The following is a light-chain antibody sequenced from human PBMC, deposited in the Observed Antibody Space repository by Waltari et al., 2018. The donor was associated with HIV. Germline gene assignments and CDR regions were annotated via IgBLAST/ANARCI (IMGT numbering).Light chain of an antibody. V-gene: IGLV1-40*01. CDR3: QSYDSSLSGWV. CDR2: GNT. CDR1: SSNIGAGYD. Sequence: QSVLTQLPSVSGAPGQRVTISCTGSSSNIGAGYDVHWYQQLPGTAPKPLIYGNTSRPSGVPDRFPGAKSGTSASLAITGLQAEDEADYYCQSYDSSLSGWVFGGGTKLTVL. J-gene: IGLJ3*02.